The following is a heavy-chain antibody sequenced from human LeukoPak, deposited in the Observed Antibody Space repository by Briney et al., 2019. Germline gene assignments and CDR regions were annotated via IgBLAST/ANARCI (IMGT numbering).Heavy chain of an antibody. D-gene: IGHD3-22*01. CDR2: INHSGST. Sequence: PSETLSLTCAVYGGSFSGYYWSWIRQPPGKGLEWIGEINHSGSTNYNPSLKSRVTISVDTSKNQFSLKLSSVTAADTAVYYCARGVGYYDSSGSNWFDSWGQGTLVTVSS. J-gene: IGHJ5*01. V-gene: IGHV4-34*01. CDR1: GGSFSGYY. CDR3: ARGVGYYDSSGSNWFDS.